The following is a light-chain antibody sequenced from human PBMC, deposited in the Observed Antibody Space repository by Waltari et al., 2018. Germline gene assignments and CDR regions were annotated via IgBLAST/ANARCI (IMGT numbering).Light chain of an antibody. CDR1: QVVDTW. CDR2: KAS. CDR3: QHYVSYSVA. Sequence: DIQMTQSPSTLSAFVGDRVTITCRASQVVDTWLAWYQQKPGKAPKLLISKASNLRSGVPSRFSGSGFGTEFTLTISSLQPDDVATYYCQHYVSYSVAFGGGTKVELK. J-gene: IGKJ4*01. V-gene: IGKV1-5*03.